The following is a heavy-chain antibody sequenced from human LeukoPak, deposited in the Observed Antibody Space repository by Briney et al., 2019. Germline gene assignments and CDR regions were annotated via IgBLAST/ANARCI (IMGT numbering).Heavy chain of an antibody. J-gene: IGHJ4*02. D-gene: IGHD3-10*01. CDR2: IYHSGST. CDR1: GGSISSGGYS. Sequence: SETLPLTCAVSGGSISSGGYSWSWIRQPPGKGLEWIGYIYHSGSTYYNPSLKSRVTISVDRSKNQFSLKLSSVTAADTAVYYCAKGWFGETAFDYWGQGTLVTISS. CDR3: AKGWFGETAFDY. V-gene: IGHV4-30-2*01.